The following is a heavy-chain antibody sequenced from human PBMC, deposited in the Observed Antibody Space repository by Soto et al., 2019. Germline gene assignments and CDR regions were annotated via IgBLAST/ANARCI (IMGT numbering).Heavy chain of an antibody. D-gene: IGHD3-10*01. CDR1: GFSFSDYD. CDR3: GRGTADGSGSYYIDY. J-gene: IGHJ4*02. V-gene: IGHV3-13*01. CDR2: VGTEGDT. Sequence: ESGGGLVQPGGSLRLSCEPSGFSFSDYDMHWVRQAPGKGLQWVSAVGTEGDTYYPDFVKGRFTVSRDNGKKSLFLDMKTLSAGDTAIYYCGRGTADGSGSYYIDYWGQGTLVTVSS.